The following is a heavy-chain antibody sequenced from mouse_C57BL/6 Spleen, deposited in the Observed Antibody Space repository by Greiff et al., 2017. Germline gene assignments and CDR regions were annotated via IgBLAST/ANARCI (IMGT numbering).Heavy chain of an antibody. Sequence: VQLQQSGPELVKPGASVKMSCKASGYTFTDYNMHWVKQSHGKSLEWIGYINPNNGGTSYNQKFKGKATLTVNKSSSTAYMELRSLTSEDSAVYYCPRGKRGYGSSNWYFDVWGTGTTVTVSS. CDR1: GYTFTDYN. J-gene: IGHJ1*03. CDR2: INPNNGGT. D-gene: IGHD1-1*01. V-gene: IGHV1-22*01. CDR3: PRGKRGYGSSNWYFDV.